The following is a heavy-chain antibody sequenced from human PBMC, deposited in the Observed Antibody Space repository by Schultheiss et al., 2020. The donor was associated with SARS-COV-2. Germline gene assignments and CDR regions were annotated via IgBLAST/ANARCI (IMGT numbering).Heavy chain of an antibody. D-gene: IGHD3-10*01. CDR3: ARGSITMVQGVIPFDY. CDR1: GGSISSYY. J-gene: IGHJ4*03. Sequence: SETLSLTCTVSGGSISSYYWSWIRQPPGKGLEWIGYIYYSGSTNYNPSLKSRVTISVDTSKNQFSLKLSSVTAADTAVYYCARGSITMVQGVIPFDYWGQGTTVTVSS. V-gene: IGHV4-59*12. CDR2: IYYSGST.